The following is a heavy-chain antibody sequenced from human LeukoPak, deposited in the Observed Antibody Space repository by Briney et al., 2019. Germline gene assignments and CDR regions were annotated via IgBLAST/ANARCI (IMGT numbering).Heavy chain of an antibody. CDR3: ARGRVDRGVIAYYFDY. J-gene: IGHJ4*02. V-gene: IGHV4-39*07. CDR2: IYYSGST. Sequence: SETLSLTCTVSGGSISSSSYYWGWIRQPPGKGLEWIGSIYYSGSTYYNPSLKSRVTISVDSSKNQFSLKLSSVTAADTAVYYCARGRVDRGVIAYYFDYWGQGTLVTVSS. CDR1: GGSISSSSYY. D-gene: IGHD3-10*01.